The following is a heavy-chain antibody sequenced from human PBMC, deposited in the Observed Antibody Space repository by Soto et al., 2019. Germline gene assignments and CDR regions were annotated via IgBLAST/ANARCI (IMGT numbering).Heavy chain of an antibody. CDR2: IYYSGST. Sequence: SETLSLTCTVSGGSVSSGSYYWSWIRQPPGKGLEWIGYIYYSGSTNYNPSLKSRVTISVDTSKNQFSLKLSSVTAADTAVYYCARGRYSGYDYVNYFDYWGQGTLVTVSS. J-gene: IGHJ4*02. CDR3: ARGRYSGYDYVNYFDY. CDR1: GGSVSSGSYY. V-gene: IGHV4-61*01. D-gene: IGHD5-12*01.